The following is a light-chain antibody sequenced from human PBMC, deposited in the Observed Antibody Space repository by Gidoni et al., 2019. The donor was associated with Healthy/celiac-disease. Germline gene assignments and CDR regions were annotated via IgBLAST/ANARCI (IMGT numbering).Light chain of an antibody. CDR3: QQYGSSL. J-gene: IGKJ3*01. V-gene: IGKV3-20*01. Sequence: EIVLTQSPGTLSLSPGERATLSCRASQSVSSSYLAWYQQKPGQAPRLLFYGASSRATGIPDMFSGSGSATDFTLTISLLAPEDFAVYYCQQYGSSLFGPXTKVDIK. CDR1: QSVSSSY. CDR2: GAS.